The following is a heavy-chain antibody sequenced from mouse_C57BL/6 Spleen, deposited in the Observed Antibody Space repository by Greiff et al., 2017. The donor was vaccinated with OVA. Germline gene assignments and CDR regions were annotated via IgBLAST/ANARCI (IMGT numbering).Heavy chain of an antibody. D-gene: IGHD2-1*01. Sequence: VQLQESGAELVRPGASVKLSCKASGYTFTDYYINWVKQRPGQGLEWIARIYPGSGNTYYNEKFKGKATLTAEKSSSTAYMQLSSLTSEDSAVYFCARGGYGKGFDYWGQGTTLTVSS. V-gene: IGHV1-76*01. CDR2: IYPGSGNT. CDR1: GYTFTDYY. J-gene: IGHJ2*01. CDR3: ARGGYGKGFDY.